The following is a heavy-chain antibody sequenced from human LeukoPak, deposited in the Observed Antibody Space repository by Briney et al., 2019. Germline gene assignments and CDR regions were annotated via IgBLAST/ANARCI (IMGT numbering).Heavy chain of an antibody. V-gene: IGHV2-70*11. Sequence: SGPTLVNPTQTLTLTCTFSGFSLSTRGMCVSWIRQPPGKALEWLARIDWDGDKWYSTSLKTRLTISKDTSKTQVVLTMTNMDPVDTATYYCARKGSAWNYFDYWGQGALVTVSS. D-gene: IGHD6-19*01. CDR3: ARKGSAWNYFDY. CDR1: GFSLSTRGMC. CDR2: IDWDGDK. J-gene: IGHJ4*02.